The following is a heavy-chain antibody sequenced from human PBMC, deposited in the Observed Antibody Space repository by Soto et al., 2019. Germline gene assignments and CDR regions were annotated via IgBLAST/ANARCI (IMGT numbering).Heavy chain of an antibody. D-gene: IGHD6-19*01. CDR2: IYSGGST. CDR1: GFTVSSNY. Sequence: EVQLVETGGGLIQPGGSLRLSCAASGFTVSSNYMSWVRQAPGKGLEWVSVIYSGGSTYYADSVKGRFTISRDNSKNTLYLQMNSLRAEDTAVYYCAGPSSGWSAHTGPXXFDLWGRGTLVTVSS. J-gene: IGHJ2*01. V-gene: IGHV3-53*02. CDR3: AGPSSGWSAHTGPXXFDL.